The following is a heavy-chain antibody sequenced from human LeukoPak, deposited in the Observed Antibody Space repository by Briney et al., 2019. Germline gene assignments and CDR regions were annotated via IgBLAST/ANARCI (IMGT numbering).Heavy chain of an antibody. V-gene: IGHV5-51*01. CDR2: IYPGDSDT. CDR1: GYSFTSYW. J-gene: IGHJ3*02. Sequence: GESLKITYKGSGYSFTSYWIGWVRQMPGKGLEWMGIIYPGDSDTRYSPSFQGQVTISADKSISTAYLQWSSLKASDTAMYYCARTGGYDIRGLGAFDIWGQGTMVTVSS. CDR3: ARTGGYDIRGLGAFDI. D-gene: IGHD3-10*01.